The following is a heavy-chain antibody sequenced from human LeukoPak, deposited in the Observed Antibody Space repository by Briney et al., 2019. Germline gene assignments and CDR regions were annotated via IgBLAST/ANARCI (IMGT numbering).Heavy chain of an antibody. CDR1: GFTFSSYG. Sequence: GRSLRLSCAASGFTFSSYGMHWVRQAPGKGLEWVAVIWYDGSNKYYADSVKGRFTISRDNSKNTLYLQMNSLRAEDTAVYYCARVWASYSVANYYGMDVWGQGTTVTVSS. CDR3: ARVWASYSVANYYGMDV. V-gene: IGHV3-33*01. CDR2: IWYDGSNK. J-gene: IGHJ6*02. D-gene: IGHD1-26*01.